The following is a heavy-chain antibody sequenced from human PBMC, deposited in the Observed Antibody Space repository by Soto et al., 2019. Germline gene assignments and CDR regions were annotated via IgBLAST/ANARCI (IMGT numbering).Heavy chain of an antibody. J-gene: IGHJ5*02. CDR3: ARSYRIAAAGTVAWFDP. D-gene: IGHD6-13*01. V-gene: IGHV4-28*01. CDR2: IYYSGTT. CDR1: GYSISSSNW. Sequence: SETLSLTCAVSGYSISSSNWWGWIRQPPGKGLEWIGYIYYSGTTYYNPSLKSRVTMSVDTSKNQFSLKLTSVTAVDTAVYYCARSYRIAAAGTVAWFDPWGQGTLVT.